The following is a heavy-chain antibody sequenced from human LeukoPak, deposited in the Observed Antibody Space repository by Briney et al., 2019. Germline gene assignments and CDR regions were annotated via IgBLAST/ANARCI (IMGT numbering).Heavy chain of an antibody. V-gene: IGHV3-23*01. CDR3: AKDDRYCSSTSCSLGAFDI. J-gene: IGHJ3*02. CDR2: ISGSGGST. CDR1: GFTFSSHA. Sequence: GGSLRLSCAASGFTFSSHAMRWVRQAPGKGLEWVSAISGSGGSTYYADSVKGRFTISRDNSKITLYLQMNSLRAEDTAVYYCAKDDRYCSSTSCSLGAFDIWGQGTMVTVSS. D-gene: IGHD2-2*01.